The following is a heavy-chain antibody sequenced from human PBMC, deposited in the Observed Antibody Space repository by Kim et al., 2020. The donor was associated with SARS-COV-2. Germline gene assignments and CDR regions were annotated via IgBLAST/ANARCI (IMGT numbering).Heavy chain of an antibody. D-gene: IGHD3-3*01. Sequence: GGSLRLSCAASGFTFSSYAMSWVRQAPGKGLEWVSAISGSGGSTYYADSVKGRFTISRDNSKNTLYLQMNSLRAEDTAVYYCAKCKGEFGVVIIRWFDPWGQGTLVTVSS. V-gene: IGHV3-23*01. CDR2: ISGSGGST. CDR1: GFTFSSYA. CDR3: AKCKGEFGVVIIRWFDP. J-gene: IGHJ5*02.